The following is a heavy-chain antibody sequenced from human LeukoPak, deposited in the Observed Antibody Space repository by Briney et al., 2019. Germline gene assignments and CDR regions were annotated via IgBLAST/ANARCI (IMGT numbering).Heavy chain of an antibody. CDR1: GFTFSSYG. D-gene: IGHD3/OR15-3a*01. V-gene: IGHV3-33*01. J-gene: IGHJ4*02. CDR3: ARWGYYDLVGGSPFDS. CDR2: IWYDGSNK. Sequence: GGSLRLSCAASGFTFSSYGMYWVRQAPGKGLEWVAVIWYDGSNKYYADSVKGRFTISRDNSKNTLYLQMNSLRAEDTAVYYCARWGYYDLVGGSPFDSWGQGTLVIVSS.